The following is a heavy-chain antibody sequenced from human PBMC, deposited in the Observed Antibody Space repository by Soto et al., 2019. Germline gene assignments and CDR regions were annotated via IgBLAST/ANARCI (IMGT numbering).Heavy chain of an antibody. Sequence: EVQLVESGGGLVQPGRSLRLSCAASGFTFDDYAMHWVRQAPGKGLEWVSGISWNSGSIGNADSVKGRFTISRDNAKNSLYLQMNSLRAEDTAFYYCAKWYYYDTSGHIDYWGQGSLVTVSS. CDR1: GFTFDDYA. D-gene: IGHD3-22*01. J-gene: IGHJ4*02. V-gene: IGHV3-9*01. CDR3: AKWYYYDTSGHIDY. CDR2: ISWNSGSI.